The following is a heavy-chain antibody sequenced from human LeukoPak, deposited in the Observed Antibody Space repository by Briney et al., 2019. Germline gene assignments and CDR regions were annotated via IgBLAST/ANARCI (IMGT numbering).Heavy chain of an antibody. D-gene: IGHD3-16*01. CDR1: GFKFSDFW. J-gene: IGHJ4*02. CDR3: ARDWRTQVLHPYYFEY. V-gene: IGHV3-7*01. Sequence: GGSLRLSCAASGFKFSDFWMTWVRQTPGKGLEWVANIKEDGSEEYHVDSVKGRFTISRDNTKSSLYLQMNSLRAEDTAVYYCARDWRTQVLHPYYFEYWGQGVLVTVSS. CDR2: IKEDGSEE.